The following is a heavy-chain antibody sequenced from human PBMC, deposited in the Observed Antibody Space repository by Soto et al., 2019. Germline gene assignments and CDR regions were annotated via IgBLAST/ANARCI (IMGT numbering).Heavy chain of an antibody. D-gene: IGHD3-10*01. V-gene: IGHV4-34*01. CDR3: AGSGSYYYFDY. J-gene: IGHJ4*02. CDR1: GGSISSYY. Sequence: SETLSLTYTVSGGSISSYYWSWIRQPPGKGLEWIGEINHSGSTNYNPSLKSRVTISVDTSKNQFSLKLSSVTAADTAVYYCAGSGSYYYFDYWGQGTLVTVSS. CDR2: INHSGST.